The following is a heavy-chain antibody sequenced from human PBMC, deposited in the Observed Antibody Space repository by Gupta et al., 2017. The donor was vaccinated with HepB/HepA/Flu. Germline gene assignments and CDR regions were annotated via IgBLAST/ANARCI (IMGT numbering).Heavy chain of an antibody. CDR3: AKEQIAAAGTEGWFDP. D-gene: IGHD6-13*01. CDR2: ISWNSGSI. Sequence: EVQLVESGGGLVQPGRSLRLSCAASGFTFDDYAMHWVRQAPGKGLEWVSGISWNSGSIGYADSVKGRFTISRDNAKNSLYLQMNSLRAEDTALYYCAKEQIAAAGTEGWFDPWGQGTLVTVSS. CDR1: GFTFDDYA. V-gene: IGHV3-9*01. J-gene: IGHJ5*02.